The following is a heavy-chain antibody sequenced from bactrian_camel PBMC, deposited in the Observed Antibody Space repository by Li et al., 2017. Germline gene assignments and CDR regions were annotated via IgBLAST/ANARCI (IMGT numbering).Heavy chain of an antibody. CDR2: IDSDDTT. CDR3: AADWGFCTAGPDETRGAEFDY. D-gene: IGHD6*01. CDR1: GSTNSNLC. Sequence: QLVESGGGSVETGGSLRLSCEASGSTNSNLCMAWFRQAPGKEREGVAFIDSDDTTTYANSVKGRFTFSKDNANNTLILQMNILKPEDTAMYYCAADWGFCTAGPDETRGAEFDYWGQGTQVTVS. V-gene: IGHV3S53*01. J-gene: IGHJ4*01.